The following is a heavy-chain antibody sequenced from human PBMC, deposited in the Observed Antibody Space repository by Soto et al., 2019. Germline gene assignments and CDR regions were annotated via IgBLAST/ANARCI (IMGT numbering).Heavy chain of an antibody. CDR3: ARNLQYNNNYYYYYGMDV. V-gene: IGHV3-30*03. CDR1: GFTFSSYG. D-gene: IGHD4-4*01. Sequence: GGSLRLSCAASGFTFSSYGMHWVRQAPGKGLEWVAVISYDGSNKYYADSVKGRFTISRDNSKNTLYLQMNSLRAEDTAVYYCARNLQYNNNYYYYYGMDVWGQGTTVTVSS. CDR2: ISYDGSNK. J-gene: IGHJ6*02.